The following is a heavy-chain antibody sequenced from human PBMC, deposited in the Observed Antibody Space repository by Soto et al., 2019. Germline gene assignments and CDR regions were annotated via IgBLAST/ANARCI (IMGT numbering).Heavy chain of an antibody. J-gene: IGHJ5*02. CDR1: GGSISEYY. V-gene: IGHV4-59*01. Sequence: PSETLSLTCAVSGGSISEYYWSWIRQPPGRGPEWIGYIYYNGITNYNPYLGGRVTISLDTSNNHISLKLSSVTAADTAMYYCARYKGSESYSFWFDPWGQGTLVTVSS. D-gene: IGHD1-26*01. CDR2: IYYNGIT. CDR3: ARYKGSESYSFWFDP.